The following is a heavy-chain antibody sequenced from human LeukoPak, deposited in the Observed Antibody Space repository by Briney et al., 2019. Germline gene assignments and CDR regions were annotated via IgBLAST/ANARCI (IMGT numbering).Heavy chain of an antibody. CDR1: GYAFYGYW. V-gene: IGHV5-51*01. Sequence: GESLKISCRGFGYAFYGYWVGWVRQMPGKSLEWMGIIYPDDSTTEYSPSFQGQVTVSVDKSMSIAYLQWSSLKASDTAMYFCARLQGAGYGDYAQFDYWGQGTLVTVSS. J-gene: IGHJ4*02. CDR2: IYPDDSTT. D-gene: IGHD4-17*01. CDR3: ARLQGAGYGDYAQFDY.